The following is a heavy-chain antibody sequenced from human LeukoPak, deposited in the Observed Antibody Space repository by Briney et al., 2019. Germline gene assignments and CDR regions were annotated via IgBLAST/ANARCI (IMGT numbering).Heavy chain of an antibody. D-gene: IGHD3-22*01. CDR3: AKAMGKYYDSPCDF. Sequence: ASVKVSCKASGYTFTSYDINWVRQATGQGLEWMGWMNPNSGNTGYAQKFQGRVTITRNTSISTAYMELSSLRPEDTAVYYCAKAMGKYYDSPCDFWGQGILVTVSS. J-gene: IGHJ4*02. CDR2: MNPNSGNT. V-gene: IGHV1-8*03. CDR1: GYTFTSYD.